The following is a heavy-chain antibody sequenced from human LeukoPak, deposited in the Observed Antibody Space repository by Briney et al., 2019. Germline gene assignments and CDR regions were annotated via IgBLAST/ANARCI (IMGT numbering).Heavy chain of an antibody. CDR1: GFTVSSSY. CDR2: TSSAGTT. CDR3: ARDLEAANTYYFDY. V-gene: IGHV3-66*01. J-gene: IGHJ4*02. Sequence: GGSLRLSCAASGFTVSSSYMSWVRQAPGKGLEWVSITSSAGTTYYADSVKGRFTISRDNSKNTVCLQVNSLRDEDTAVYYCARDLEAANTYYFDYWGQGTMVTVSS. D-gene: IGHD6-13*01.